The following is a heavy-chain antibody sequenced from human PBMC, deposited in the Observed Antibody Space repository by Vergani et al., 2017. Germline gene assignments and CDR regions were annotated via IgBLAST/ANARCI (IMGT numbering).Heavy chain of an antibody. CDR2: IHPADSET. CDR1: GYSFTNYW. Sequence: EVQLVQSGAEVKKPGESLKISCQISGYSFTNYWIGWVRQMPGKGLEWMGIIHPADSETRYSPSFQGQVTIPVDKSVSTAYLQRSSLRASDSAMYYCARLYGRDSSGSKYFDYWGQGTLVTVSS. V-gene: IGHV5-51*01. D-gene: IGHD3-22*01. CDR3: ARLYGRDSSGSKYFDY. J-gene: IGHJ4*02.